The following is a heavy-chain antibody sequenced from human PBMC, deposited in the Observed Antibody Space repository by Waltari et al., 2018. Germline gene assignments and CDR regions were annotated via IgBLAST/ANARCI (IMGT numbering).Heavy chain of an antibody. CDR1: GGSFSGYY. CDR3: ARSTTFANPCYSSSCRGWFDP. Sequence: QVQLQQWGAGLLKPSETLSLTCAVYGGSFSGYYWSWIRQPPGKGLEWIGEINHRGSTNYNPSLKSRVTISVDTSKNQFSLKLSSVTAADTAVYYCARSTTFANPCYSSSCRGWFDPWGQGTLVTVSS. D-gene: IGHD6-13*01. CDR2: INHRGST. J-gene: IGHJ5*02. V-gene: IGHV4-34*01.